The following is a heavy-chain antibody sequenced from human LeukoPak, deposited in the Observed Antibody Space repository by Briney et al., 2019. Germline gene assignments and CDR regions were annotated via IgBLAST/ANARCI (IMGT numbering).Heavy chain of an antibody. CDR2: ISSISSTI. V-gene: IGHV3-48*01. CDR3: AIQLWTN. D-gene: IGHD5-18*01. Sequence: GGSLRLSCAASGFTFSSYSMNWVRQAPGKGLEWVSYISSISSTIYYADSVKGRFTISRDNAKNSLYLQMNSLRAEDTAVYYCAIQLWTNWGQGTLVTVSS. J-gene: IGHJ4*02. CDR1: GFTFSSYS.